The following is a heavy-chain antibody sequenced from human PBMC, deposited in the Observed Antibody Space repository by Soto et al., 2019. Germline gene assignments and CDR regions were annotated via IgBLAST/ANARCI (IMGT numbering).Heavy chain of an antibody. CDR3: ARTTRQSIIWQQPALDI. J-gene: IGHJ3*02. D-gene: IGHD6-13*01. CDR1: GYSFTSYW. CDR2: IYPGDSDT. V-gene: IGHV5-51*01. Sequence: GESLKISCKGSGYSFTSYWIGWVRQMPGKGLEWMGIIYPGDSDTRYSPSFQGQVTISADKSISTAYLQWSSLKASDTAMYYCARTTRQSIIWQQPALDIWGQGTMVTVSS.